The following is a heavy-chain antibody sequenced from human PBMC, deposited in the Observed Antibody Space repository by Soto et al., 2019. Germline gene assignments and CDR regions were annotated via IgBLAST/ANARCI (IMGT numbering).Heavy chain of an antibody. J-gene: IGHJ5*02. CDR1: GFTFSSYA. D-gene: IGHD2-2*02. Sequence: PGGSLRLSCAASGFTFSSYAMSWVRQAPGKGLEWVSAISGSGGSTYYADSVKGRFTISRDNSKNTLYLQMNSLRAEDTAVYYCAKAVVPAAIQARWFDPWGQGTLVTVSS. CDR2: ISGSGGST. V-gene: IGHV3-23*01. CDR3: AKAVVPAAIQARWFDP.